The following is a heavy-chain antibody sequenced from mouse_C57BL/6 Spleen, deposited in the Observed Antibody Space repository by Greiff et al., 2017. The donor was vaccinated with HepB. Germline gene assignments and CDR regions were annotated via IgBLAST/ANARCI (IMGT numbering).Heavy chain of an antibody. D-gene: IGHD1-1*01. CDR2: IDPSDSYT. Sequence: QVQLQQPGAELVKPGASVKLSCKASGYTFTSYWMQWVKQRPGQGLEWIGEIDPSDSYTNYNQKFKGKATLTVDTSSSTAYMQLSSLTSEDSAVYYCARSHGYAMDYWGQGTSVTVSS. CDR1: GYTFTSYW. CDR3: ARSHGYAMDY. V-gene: IGHV1-50*01. J-gene: IGHJ4*01.